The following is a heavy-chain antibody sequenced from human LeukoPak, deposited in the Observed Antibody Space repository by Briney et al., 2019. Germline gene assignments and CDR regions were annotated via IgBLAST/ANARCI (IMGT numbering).Heavy chain of an antibody. J-gene: IGHJ4*02. Sequence: SETLSLTCTVSGVSISSYYWSWFRQPPGKGLEWIGYIYYTGSTNYNPSLMSRVTISVDTSKNQFYLKLSSVTAADTALYYCARRGYSYGPGGPVDYWGQGTLVTVSS. V-gene: IGHV4-59*08. D-gene: IGHD5-18*01. CDR1: GVSISSYY. CDR3: ARRGYSYGPGGPVDY. CDR2: IYYTGST.